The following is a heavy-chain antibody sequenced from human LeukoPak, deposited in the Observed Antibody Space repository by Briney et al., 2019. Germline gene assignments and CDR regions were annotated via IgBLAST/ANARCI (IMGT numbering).Heavy chain of an antibody. D-gene: IGHD5-18*01. CDR3: ARDKYSYGSDNWFDP. V-gene: IGHV3-21*01. CDR1: GFTFSSYS. Sequence: PGGSLRLSCAASGFTFSSYSMNWVRQAPGKGLEWVSSISSSSSYIYYADSVKGRFTISRDNAKNSLYLQMNSLRAEDTAVYYCARDKYSYGSDNWFDPWGQGTLVTVSS. CDR2: ISSSSSYI. J-gene: IGHJ5*02.